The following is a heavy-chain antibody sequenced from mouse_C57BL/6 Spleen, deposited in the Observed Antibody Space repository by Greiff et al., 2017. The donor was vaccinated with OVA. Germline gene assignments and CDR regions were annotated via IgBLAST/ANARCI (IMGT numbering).Heavy chain of an antibody. D-gene: IGHD2-4*01. CDR1: GYTFTSYW. Sequence: QVQLQQPGAELVMPGASVKLSCKASGYTFTSYWMHWVKQRPGQGLEWIGEIDPYDSYTNYNQKFTGKSTLTVDKSSSTAYMQLSSLTSEDAAVYDCARRGGLPSLYAMDYWGQGTSVTVSS. CDR3: ARRGGLPSLYAMDY. V-gene: IGHV1-69*01. J-gene: IGHJ4*01. CDR2: IDPYDSYT.